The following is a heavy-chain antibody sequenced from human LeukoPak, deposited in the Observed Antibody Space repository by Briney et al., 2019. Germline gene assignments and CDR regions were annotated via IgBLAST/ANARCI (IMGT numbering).Heavy chain of an antibody. V-gene: IGHV3-48*03. CDR1: GFTFSSYE. D-gene: IGHD2-15*01. J-gene: IGHJ4*02. CDR3: ARVGWQPNPSFDY. CDR2: ISSGGNTI. Sequence: GGSLRLSCAASGFTFSSYEMNWVRQAPGKGLEWVSYISSGGNTIYYADSVKGRFTISRDNANNSLYLQMSGLRAEDTAVYYCARVGWQPNPSFDYWGQGTLVTVSS.